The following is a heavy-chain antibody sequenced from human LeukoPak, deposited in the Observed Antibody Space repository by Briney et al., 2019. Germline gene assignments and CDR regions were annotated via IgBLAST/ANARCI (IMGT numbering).Heavy chain of an antibody. V-gene: IGHV3-30*03. D-gene: IGHD3-3*01. CDR1: GFTFSSYG. Sequence: GGSLRLSCAASGFTFSSYGMHWVRQAPGKGLEWVAVISYDGSNKYYADSVKGRFTISRDNSKNTLYLQMNSLRAEDTAVYYCALSAMDVRGQGTTVTVSS. J-gene: IGHJ6*02. CDR3: ALSAMDV. CDR2: ISYDGSNK.